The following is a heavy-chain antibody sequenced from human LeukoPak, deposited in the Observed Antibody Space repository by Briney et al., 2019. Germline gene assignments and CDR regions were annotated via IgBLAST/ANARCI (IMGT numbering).Heavy chain of an antibody. CDR1: GYSFINHW. V-gene: IGHV5-51*01. CDR3: AIAAPGSRWFDP. J-gene: IGHJ5*02. CDR2: IYPGDSES. D-gene: IGHD6-13*01. Sequence: GESLKISCKGSGYSFINHWIVWVRQMPGKGLEWMGIIYPGDSESSYSPSFQGQVTISADRSINTAYLQWSSLKASDTAMYYCAIAAPGSRWFDPWGQGTLVTVSS.